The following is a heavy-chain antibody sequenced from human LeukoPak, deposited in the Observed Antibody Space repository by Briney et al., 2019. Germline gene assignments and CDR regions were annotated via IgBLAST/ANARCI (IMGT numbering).Heavy chain of an antibody. J-gene: IGHJ4*02. CDR3: ARDRRSQHYDFWSSYYGY. D-gene: IGHD3-3*01. Sequence: GASVKVSCKASGYTFTGYYMHWVRQAPGQGLEWMGWINPNSGGTSYAQKFQGRVTMTRDTSISTAYMELSRLRSDDTAVYYCARDRRSQHYDFWSSYYGYWGQGTLVTVSS. CDR2: INPNSGGT. V-gene: IGHV1-2*02. CDR1: GYTFTGYY.